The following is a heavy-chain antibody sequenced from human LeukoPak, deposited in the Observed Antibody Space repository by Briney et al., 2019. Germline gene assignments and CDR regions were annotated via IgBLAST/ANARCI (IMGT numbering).Heavy chain of an antibody. J-gene: IGHJ4*02. CDR1: IGSLSSYY. V-gene: IGHV4-59*01. CDR2: IYYSGST. Sequence: SETLSLTCTVSIGSLSSYYWSWIRQPPGKGLEWIGNIYYSGSTNYSPSLKSRVTISVDTSKNQFSLKLTSVTAADTAVYFCARAVSYYGLFYFDYWGQGTLVTVSS. D-gene: IGHD2/OR15-2a*01. CDR3: ARAVSYYGLFYFDY.